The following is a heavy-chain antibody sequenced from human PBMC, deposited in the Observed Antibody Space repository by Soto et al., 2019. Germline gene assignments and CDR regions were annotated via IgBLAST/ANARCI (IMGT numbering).Heavy chain of an antibody. J-gene: IGHJ4*02. V-gene: IGHV4-34*01. CDR3: ARGGRRENKGSGDDFDS. Sequence: PSETLSLTCAVYGGSFSGYYWSWIRQPPGKGLEWIGEINHSGSTNYNPSLKSRVTISVDTSKNQFSLKLSSVTAADTAVYYCARGGRRENKGSGDDFDSWGQGTLVTVSS. CDR2: INHSGST. CDR1: GGSFSGYY. D-gene: IGHD3-10*01.